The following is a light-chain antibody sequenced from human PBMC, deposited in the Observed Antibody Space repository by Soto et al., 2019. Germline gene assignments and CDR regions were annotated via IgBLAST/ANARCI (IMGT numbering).Light chain of an antibody. CDR1: SSNIGARFD. V-gene: IGLV1-40*01. CDR3: QSYDSSLAGFV. J-gene: IGLJ1*01. CDR2: VNT. Sequence: VLTQPPSVSGAPGQRVTISCTGSSSNIGARFDVHWYRHLPGTAPKLLISVNTNGPSGVADRFSGSKSGTSASLAIAGLRAEDEADYYCQSYDSSLAGFVFGTGTKAPS.